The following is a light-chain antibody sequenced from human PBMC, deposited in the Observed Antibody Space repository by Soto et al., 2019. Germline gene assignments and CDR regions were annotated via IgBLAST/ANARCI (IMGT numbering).Light chain of an antibody. CDR1: QSISTY. V-gene: IGKV3-11*01. CDR3: QQRDNWPPTWT. J-gene: IGKJ1*01. CDR2: QTS. Sequence: EIVLTQSPATLSLSAGERDTLSCRASQSISTYLAWYQQKPGQAPRLLIHQTSNGAAGIPARFSGSGSGTDFTLTISSLEPEDFAVYYCQQRDNWPPTWTFGQGTKVEVK.